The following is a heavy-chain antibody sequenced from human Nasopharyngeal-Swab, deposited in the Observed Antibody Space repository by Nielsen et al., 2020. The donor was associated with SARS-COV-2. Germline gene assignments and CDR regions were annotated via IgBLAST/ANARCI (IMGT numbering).Heavy chain of an antibody. J-gene: IGHJ4*02. CDR2: IYPGDSDT. Sequence: GESLKISCTGSGYSFTSYAIGWVRQTPGKGLEWVGVIYPGDSDTSYTPSVQGQFTISADKSISTPYLQWSSLKASDTAMYYCARLRYSSCWPAAFDYWGQGTLVTVSS. CDR3: ARLRYSSCWPAAFDY. V-gene: IGHV5-51*01. CDR1: GYSFTSYA. D-gene: IGHD6-19*01.